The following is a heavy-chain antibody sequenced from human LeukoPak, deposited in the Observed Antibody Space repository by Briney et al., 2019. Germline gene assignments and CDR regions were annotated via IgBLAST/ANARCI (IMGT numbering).Heavy chain of an antibody. CDR1: GFTFGSYA. CDR2: ISNGGVTT. D-gene: IGHD6-13*01. Sequence: GESLRLSCAASGFTFGSYAMSWVRQTPGKSLEWVSIISNGGVTTYYADSVRGRFTISRDNPKDLLYLQMDSLRAEDTAVYYCVKLSSGSGSSFGFDSWGLGTLVTVSS. J-gene: IGHJ4*02. V-gene: IGHV3-23*01. CDR3: VKLSSGSGSSFGFDS.